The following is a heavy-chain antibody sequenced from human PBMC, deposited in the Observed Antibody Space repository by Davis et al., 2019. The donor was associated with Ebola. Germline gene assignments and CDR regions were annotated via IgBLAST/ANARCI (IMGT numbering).Heavy chain of an antibody. CDR1: GGSISSYY. CDR2: IYYSGST. V-gene: IGHV4-59*01. Sequence: SETLSLTCTVSGGSISSYYWSWIRQPPGKGLEWIGYIYYSGSTNYNPSLKSRVTISVDTSKNQFSLKLSSVTAADTAVYYCARGARSWMVQGVIFGMDVWGQGTTVTVSS. CDR3: ARGARSWMVQGVIFGMDV. D-gene: IGHD3-10*01. J-gene: IGHJ6*02.